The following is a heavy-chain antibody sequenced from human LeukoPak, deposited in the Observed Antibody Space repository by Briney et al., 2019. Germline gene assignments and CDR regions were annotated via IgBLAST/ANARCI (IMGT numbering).Heavy chain of an antibody. CDR2: SNPNSGGT. CDR3: ARSNIATRRGDNWFAP. V-gene: IGHV1-2*02. CDR1: GYTLTDYD. D-gene: IGHD6-6*01. Sequence: GASVTVSCKASGYTLTDYDMHWVRQPPGQGIELMGWSNPNSGGTNNAQTFQGSVTMTRETSVSTASMGLSSRRSDDTAVYYCARSNIATRRGDNWFAPWGQGTLVTVSS. J-gene: IGHJ5*02.